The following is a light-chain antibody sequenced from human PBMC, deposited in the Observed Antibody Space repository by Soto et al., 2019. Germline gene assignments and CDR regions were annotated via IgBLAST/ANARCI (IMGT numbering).Light chain of an antibody. CDR2: DNS. CDR3: GTWDSSLTSSFYV. CDR1: STNIGNNF. J-gene: IGLJ1*01. Sequence: QSALTQPPSVSAAPGQKVTISCSGSSTNIGNNFVSWHQQLPGSAPRLLIYDNSNRPLGIPDRFSGSKSGTSATLDITGLQTGDEADYYCGTWDSSLTSSFYVLGTGTKVTVL. V-gene: IGLV1-51*01.